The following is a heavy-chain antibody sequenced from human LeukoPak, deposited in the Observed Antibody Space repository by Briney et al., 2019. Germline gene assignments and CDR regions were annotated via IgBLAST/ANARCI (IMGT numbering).Heavy chain of an antibody. CDR2: FDPEDGKT. D-gene: IGHD3-10*01. V-gene: IGHV1-24*01. J-gene: IGHJ3*02. CDR3: ATPRRRFGELLRDAFDI. Sequence: ASVKVSCKVSGYTLIELSIHWVRQAPGKGLEWMGDFDPEDGKTIYAQKFQGRVTMTEDTSTDTAYMDLRSLRSEDTAVYYCATPRRRFGELLRDAFDIWGQGTMVTVSS. CDR1: GYTLIELS.